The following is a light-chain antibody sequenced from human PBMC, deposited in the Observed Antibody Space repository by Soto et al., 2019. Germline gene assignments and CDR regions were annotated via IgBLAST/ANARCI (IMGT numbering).Light chain of an antibody. V-gene: IGKV3-20*01. CDR3: QQYGSSPLT. Sequence: ELVLTQSPGTLSLSPGERATLSCRASQTVNNNYLAWYQQIPGQAPRLLISGASGRATGTPDRFSGSASGKDFTLTISRLEPEDFAVYYCQQYGSSPLTFGGGTKV. CDR1: QTVNNNY. CDR2: GAS. J-gene: IGKJ4*01.